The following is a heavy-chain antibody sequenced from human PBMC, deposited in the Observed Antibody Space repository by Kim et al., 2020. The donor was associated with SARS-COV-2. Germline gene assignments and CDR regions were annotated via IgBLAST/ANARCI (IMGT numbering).Heavy chain of an antibody. J-gene: IGHJ4*02. D-gene: IGHD4-17*01. V-gene: IGHV1-18*01. CDR1: GYTFTSYG. Sequence: ASVKVSCKASGYTFTSYGISWVRQAPGQGLEWMGWSSAYNGNTNYAQKLQGRVIMTTDTSTSTAYMELRRLRADDTAVYYCAFRDSYGDYDYWGQGTLVPVSS. CDR3: AFRDSYGDYDY. CDR2: SSAYNGNT.